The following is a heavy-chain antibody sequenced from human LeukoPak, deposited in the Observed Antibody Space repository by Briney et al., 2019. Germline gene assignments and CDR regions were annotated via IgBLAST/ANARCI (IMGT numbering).Heavy chain of an antibody. CDR2: ISGDSVDK. CDR1: GFSFSDYY. V-gene: IGHV3-11*06. D-gene: IGHD3-22*01. CDR3: ARAPSEIGGYYPEYFRH. Sequence: PGGSLRLSCVGSGFSFSDYYMSWIRQAPGKGLEWVSYISGDSVDKYYVDSVRGRFTISRDNAKKTVSLQMNSLRPEDTGVYYCARAPSEIGGYYPEYFRHWGQGTLVTVSS. J-gene: IGHJ1*01.